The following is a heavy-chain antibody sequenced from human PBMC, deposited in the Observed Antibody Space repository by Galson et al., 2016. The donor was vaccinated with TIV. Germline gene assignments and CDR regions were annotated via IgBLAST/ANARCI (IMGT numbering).Heavy chain of an antibody. CDR1: GASISTSSNY. V-gene: IGHV4-39*01. CDR2: IFYTGTT. J-gene: IGHJ3*02. Sequence: SETLSLTCSVSGASISTSSNYWVWIRQPPGKGLEWIGTIFYTGTTYYNPSLKSRGTISVDTSKRQFSLKVSSVTAADTAVYYCARRHQRLGGSFDIWGQGTMVTVSS. CDR3: ARRHQRLGGSFDI. D-gene: IGHD6-25*01.